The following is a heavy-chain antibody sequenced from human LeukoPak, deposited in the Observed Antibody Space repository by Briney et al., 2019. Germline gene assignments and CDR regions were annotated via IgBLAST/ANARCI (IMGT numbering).Heavy chain of an antibody. Sequence: GESLKISCKASGYSFPTYWIGWVRQMAGKGLEWMGIIYPGDSETRYSPSFQGKVTISADKSISTAYLQWSRLKASDTAMYYCARKSRADYWGQGTLVTVSS. CDR3: ARKSRADY. V-gene: IGHV5-51*01. CDR2: IYPGDSET. J-gene: IGHJ4*02. CDR1: GYSFPTYW.